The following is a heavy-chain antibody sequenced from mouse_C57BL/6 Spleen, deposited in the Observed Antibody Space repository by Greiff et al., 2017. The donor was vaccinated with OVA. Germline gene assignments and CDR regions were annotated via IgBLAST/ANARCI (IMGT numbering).Heavy chain of an antibody. Sequence: QVQLQQSGAELVKPGASVKLSCKASGYTFTSYWMQWVKQRPGQGLEWIGEIDPSDSYTNYNQKFKGKATLTVDTSSSTAYMQLSSLTSEDSAVYYCARRGLPWFAYWGQGTLVTVSA. CDR2: IDPSDSYT. CDR1: GYTFTSYW. D-gene: IGHD3-2*02. J-gene: IGHJ3*01. V-gene: IGHV1-50*01. CDR3: ARRGLPWFAY.